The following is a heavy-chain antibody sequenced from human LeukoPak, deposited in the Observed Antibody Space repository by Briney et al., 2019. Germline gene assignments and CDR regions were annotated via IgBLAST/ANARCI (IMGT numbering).Heavy chain of an antibody. D-gene: IGHD6-13*01. V-gene: IGHV3-33*01. CDR2: IWDDGSIT. CDR3: ARDIAAAGPGWFDP. CDR1: GFTFSTYA. J-gene: IGHJ5*02. Sequence: GGSLRLSCEASGFTFSTYAMHWVRQAPGKGLEWVAIIWDDGSITHYGDPVKGRFTISRDNSKNTLYLQMNSLRAEDTAVYYCARDIAAAGPGWFDPWGQGTLVTVSS.